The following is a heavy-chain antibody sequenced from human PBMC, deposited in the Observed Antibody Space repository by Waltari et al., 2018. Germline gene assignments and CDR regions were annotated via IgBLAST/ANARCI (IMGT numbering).Heavy chain of an antibody. Sequence: QLQLQESGPGLVKPSETLSLTCTVSGGSISSSSYYWGWIRQPPGKGLEWIGSIYYSGSTYYNPSRKSRVTISVDTSKNQFSLKLSSVTAADTAVYYCARLDYDSSGYYVGVFDYWGQGTLVTVSS. CDR1: GGSISSSSYY. CDR3: ARLDYDSSGYYVGVFDY. D-gene: IGHD3-22*01. V-gene: IGHV4-39*01. CDR2: IYYSGST. J-gene: IGHJ4*02.